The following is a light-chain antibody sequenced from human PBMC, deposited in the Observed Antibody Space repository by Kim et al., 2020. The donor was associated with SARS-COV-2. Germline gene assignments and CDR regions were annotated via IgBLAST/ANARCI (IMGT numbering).Light chain of an antibody. CDR1: QSVCSHC. J-gene: IGKJ2*01. CDR2: SVS. CDR3: QQYGVAPPYT. Sequence: SPGERATLSCRTRQSVCSHCLAWYQQRPGQAPRLLIYSVSTRATGIPDRFSGSGSGTDFTLTISRLEPEDFAVYYCQQYGVAPPYTFGQGTKPEIK. V-gene: IGKV3-20*01.